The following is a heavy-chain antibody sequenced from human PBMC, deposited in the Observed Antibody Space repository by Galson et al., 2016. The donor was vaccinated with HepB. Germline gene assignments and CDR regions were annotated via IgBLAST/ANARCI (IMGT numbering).Heavy chain of an antibody. J-gene: IGHJ3*02. V-gene: IGHV3-23*01. Sequence: SLRLSCAASGFTFSNYAMSWVRQAPGKGLEWVSGINGIGGSTFYADSVKGRFTISRDNSKNTLYLEMNSLRVEDTAVYYCAKDLEGSGWFHDAFDIWGQRTMVTVSS. CDR1: GFTFSNYA. CDR2: INGIGGST. D-gene: IGHD6-19*01. CDR3: AKDLEGSGWFHDAFDI.